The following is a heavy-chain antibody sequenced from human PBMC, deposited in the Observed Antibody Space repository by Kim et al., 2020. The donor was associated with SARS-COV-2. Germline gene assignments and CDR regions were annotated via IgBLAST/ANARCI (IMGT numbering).Heavy chain of an antibody. J-gene: IGHJ6*02. Sequence: GGSLRLSCAASGFTFSSYAMSWVRQAPGKGLEWVSAISGSGGSTYYADSVKGRFTISRDNSKNTLYLQMNSLRAEDTAVYYWAKDQERIQQWDLDYYYGMHVWGQGTTVTVSS. V-gene: IGHV3-23*01. CDR3: AKDQERIQQWDLDYYYGMHV. D-gene: IGHD5-18*01. CDR1: GFTFSSYA. CDR2: ISGSGGST.